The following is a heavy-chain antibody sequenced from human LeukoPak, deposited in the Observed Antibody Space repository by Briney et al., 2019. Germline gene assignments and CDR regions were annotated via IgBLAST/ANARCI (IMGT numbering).Heavy chain of an antibody. CDR1: GGSISSYY. CDR2: MYYSGST. Sequence: PSETLSLTCTVSGGSISSYYWSWIRQPPGKGLEWIGHMYYSGSTNHNPSLKSRVTISVDTSKNQFSLKLSSVTAADMAVYYCARAWATDYFDYWGQGTLVTVSS. D-gene: IGHD3-16*01. CDR3: ARAWATDYFDY. J-gene: IGHJ4*02. V-gene: IGHV4-59*01.